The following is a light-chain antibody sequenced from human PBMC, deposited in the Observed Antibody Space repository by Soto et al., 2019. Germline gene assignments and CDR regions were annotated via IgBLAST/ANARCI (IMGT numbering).Light chain of an antibody. V-gene: IGKV4-1*01. J-gene: IGKJ1*01. CDR1: QSVLYSSNNNNY. Sequence: DIVMTKSPDSLAVSLGERATINCKYSQSVLYSSNNNNYLAWYQQKPGQPPKLLIYWASTRESGVPDRLSVSESGTHLNFTKSSLQAEAVAVSDCQQYHSTPRTFGQGTKVE. CDR3: QQYHSTPRT. CDR2: WAS.